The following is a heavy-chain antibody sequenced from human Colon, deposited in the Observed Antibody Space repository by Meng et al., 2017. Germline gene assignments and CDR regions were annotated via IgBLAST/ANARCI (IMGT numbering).Heavy chain of an antibody. V-gene: IGHV4-4*08. CDR1: VGSFSVYS. CDR2: IYAGGSV. Sequence: GSLRLSCTISVGSFSVYSWHWIRQSPGKGLEWIGHIYAGGSVTYNPSLNSRLSISIDTSNNQFSLQLISVTAADTATYFCARGQTVRAFEYWGQGTLVTVSS. D-gene: IGHD2-21*02. J-gene: IGHJ4*02. CDR3: ARGQTVRAFEY.